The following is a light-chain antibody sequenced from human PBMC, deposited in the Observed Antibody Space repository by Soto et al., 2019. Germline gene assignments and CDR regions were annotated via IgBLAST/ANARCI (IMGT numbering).Light chain of an antibody. Sequence: EIGMTQSPATLSVSPGERATLSCRARQSVSSNLAWYQQKPGQAPRLLIYGASTRATGIPARFSGSGSGTEFTLTISSLQSEDFAVYYCHQRQYWPPITFGQGTRLEIK. CDR1: QSVSSN. CDR3: HQRQYWPPIT. J-gene: IGKJ5*01. V-gene: IGKV3-15*01. CDR2: GAS.